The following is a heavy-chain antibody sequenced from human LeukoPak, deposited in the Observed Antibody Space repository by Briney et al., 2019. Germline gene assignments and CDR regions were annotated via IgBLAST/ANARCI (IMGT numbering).Heavy chain of an antibody. V-gene: IGHV3-30*18. Sequence: PGGSLRLSCAASGFTFSNYDMNWVRQAPGKGLEWVAVISYDGSNKYYADSVKGRFTISRDNSKNRLYLQMNSLRAEDTAVYYCAKDRVEGRLRLGELLPYFDYWGQGTLVTVSS. J-gene: IGHJ4*02. CDR1: GFTFSNYD. CDR3: AKDRVEGRLRLGELLPYFDY. D-gene: IGHD3-16*01. CDR2: ISYDGSNK.